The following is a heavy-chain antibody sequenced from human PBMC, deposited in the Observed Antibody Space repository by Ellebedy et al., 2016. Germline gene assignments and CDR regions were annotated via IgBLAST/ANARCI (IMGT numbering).Heavy chain of an antibody. Sequence: SETLSLTCAVYGGSFSGYYWSWIRQSPGKGLEWIGDINHSGNTNYNPSLKSRVTISVDTSKNQFSLKLSSVTAADTAVYYCVRDTTCYYYGMDVWGQGTTVTVSS. CDR1: GGSFSGYY. CDR3: VRDTTCYYYGMDV. CDR2: INHSGNT. D-gene: IGHD1-1*01. J-gene: IGHJ6*02. V-gene: IGHV4-34*01.